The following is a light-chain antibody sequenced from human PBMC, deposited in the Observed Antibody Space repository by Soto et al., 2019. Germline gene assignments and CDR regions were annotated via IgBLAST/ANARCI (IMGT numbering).Light chain of an antibody. Sequence: QSALTQPASVSGSPGQSITMSCTGTSRDIKNYNFVSWYQQHPGKAPKLIIYEGSRRPSGVSPRFSGSKSGNTASLRISGLQPEDEAEYYCCSYAGSTTHVVFGGGTKLTVL. V-gene: IGLV2-23*01. CDR1: SRDIKNYNF. CDR2: EGS. CDR3: CSYAGSTTHVV. J-gene: IGLJ2*01.